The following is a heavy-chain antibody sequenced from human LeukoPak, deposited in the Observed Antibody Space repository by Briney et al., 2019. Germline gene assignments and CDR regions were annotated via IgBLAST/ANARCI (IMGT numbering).Heavy chain of an antibody. V-gene: IGHV1-69*01. CDR3: AGGAVVVAATPLGYYYGMDV. CDR1: GGTFSSYA. D-gene: IGHD2-15*01. CDR2: VIPIFGTA. J-gene: IGHJ6*04. Sequence: ASVKVSCKASGGTFSSYAISWVRQGPGQGLEWMGGVIPIFGTANYAQKFQGTVTMTADESTSTAYMELSSLRSEDTDVYYCAGGAVVVAATPLGYYYGMDVWGKGNTATVSS.